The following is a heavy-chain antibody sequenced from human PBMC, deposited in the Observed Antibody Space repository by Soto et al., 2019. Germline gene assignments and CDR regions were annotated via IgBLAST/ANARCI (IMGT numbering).Heavy chain of an antibody. CDR2: MNPNSGNT. J-gene: IGHJ4*02. V-gene: IGHV1-8*01. Sequence: QVQLVQSGAEVKKPGASVKVSCKASGYTFTSYDINWVRQAAGPGLEWMGWMNPNSGNTGYAQKFQGRVTMTRNTSISTAYMELSSMSSEDTAVSYCARTLYGDNVDYWGQGTLVTVSS. CDR1: GYTFTSYD. CDR3: ARTLYGDNVDY. D-gene: IGHD4-17*01.